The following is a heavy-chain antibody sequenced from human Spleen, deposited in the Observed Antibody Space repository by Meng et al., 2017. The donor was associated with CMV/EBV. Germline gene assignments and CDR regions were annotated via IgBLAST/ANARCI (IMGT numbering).Heavy chain of an antibody. Sequence: ASVKVSCKASGYTFTGYYMHWVRQAPGQGLEWMGWINPNSGGTNYAQKFQGRVTMTRDTSISTAYMELSRLRSDDTAVYYCARMGAPYYDFWSGYQSDNYYYYGMDVWGQGTTVTVSS. CDR3: ARMGAPYYDFWSGYQSDNYYYYGMDV. CDR2: INPNSGGT. D-gene: IGHD3-3*01. CDR1: GYTFTGYY. V-gene: IGHV1-2*02. J-gene: IGHJ6*02.